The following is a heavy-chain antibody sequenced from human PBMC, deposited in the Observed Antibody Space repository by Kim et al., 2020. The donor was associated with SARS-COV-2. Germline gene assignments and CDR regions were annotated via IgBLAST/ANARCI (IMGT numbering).Heavy chain of an antibody. D-gene: IGHD3-16*02. CDR2: IYYSGST. CDR3: ARQIWLSLDL. V-gene: IGHV4-39*01. J-gene: IGHJ2*01. Sequence: SETLSLTCTVSGGSISSSSYYWGWIRQPPGKGLEWIGSIYYSGSTYYNPSLKSRVTISVDTPKNQFSLKLSSVTAADTAVYYCARQIWLSLDLWGRGTLVTVSS. CDR1: GGSISSSSYY.